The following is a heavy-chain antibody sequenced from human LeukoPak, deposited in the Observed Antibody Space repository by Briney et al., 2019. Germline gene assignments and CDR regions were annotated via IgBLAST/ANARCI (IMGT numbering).Heavy chain of an antibody. CDR2: ISAYNGNT. D-gene: IGHD6-19*01. V-gene: IGHV1-18*01. CDR1: GYTFTSYG. J-gene: IGHJ5*02. Sequence: GASVKVSCKASGYTFTSYGISWVRQAPGQGLEWMGWISAYNGNTNYAQKLQGRVTMNTDTTTSTAYMELRSLRSDDTAVYYCAKDSGSPWDWFDPWGQGTLVTVSS. CDR3: AKDSGSPWDWFDP.